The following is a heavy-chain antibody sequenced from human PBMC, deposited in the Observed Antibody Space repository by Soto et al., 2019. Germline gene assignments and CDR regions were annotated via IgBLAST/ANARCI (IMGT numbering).Heavy chain of an antibody. CDR1: GGSISSYY. Sequence: PSETLSLTCTVSGGSISSYYWSWIRQPPGKGLEWIGYIYSSGSTNYNPSLKSRVTISVDTSKNQFSLKLSSVTAADTAVYYCARGGGVYYFDYWGQGTLVTVSS. CDR3: ARGGGVYYFDY. V-gene: IGHV4-59*01. D-gene: IGHD2-8*02. J-gene: IGHJ4*02. CDR2: IYSSGST.